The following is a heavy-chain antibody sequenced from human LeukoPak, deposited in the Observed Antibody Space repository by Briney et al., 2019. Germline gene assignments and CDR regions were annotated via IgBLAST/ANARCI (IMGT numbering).Heavy chain of an antibody. Sequence: GESLKISCKGSGYIFTSNWIGWVRQLPGKGLEWMGIIYPGDSDIRYSPSFQSQVTISADKSISTAYLQWSSLRASDTAIYYCAREGADTYDYAHGGFDIWGQGTMVTVSS. CDR3: AREGADTYDYAHGGFDI. CDR2: IYPGDSDI. J-gene: IGHJ3*02. CDR1: GYIFTSNW. V-gene: IGHV5-51*01. D-gene: IGHD4/OR15-4a*01.